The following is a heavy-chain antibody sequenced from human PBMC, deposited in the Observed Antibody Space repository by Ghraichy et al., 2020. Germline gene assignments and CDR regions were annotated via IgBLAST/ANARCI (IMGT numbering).Heavy chain of an antibody. V-gene: IGHV3-7*01. Sequence: LSLTCAASGFTFSNYWMSWVRQAPGKGLEWVAHIKQDGSEKNCVDSVKGRFTISRDNAKNSLYLQMNSLRAEDTAIYYCTRDNSGARFDYWGQGTLVTVSS. CDR3: TRDNSGARFDY. J-gene: IGHJ4*02. CDR2: IKQDGSEK. D-gene: IGHD1-26*01. CDR1: GFTFSNYW.